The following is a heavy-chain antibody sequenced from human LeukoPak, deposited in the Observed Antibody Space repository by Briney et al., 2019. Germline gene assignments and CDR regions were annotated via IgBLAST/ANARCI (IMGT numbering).Heavy chain of an antibody. V-gene: IGHV3-30*02. J-gene: IGHJ4*02. Sequence: GGSLRLSCAASGFTFSSYGMHWVRQAPGKGLEWVAFMRYDGSNKYYADSVKGRFTISRDNSKNTLYLQMNSLRAEDTAVYYCAKDSYYYDSSGYHYWGQGTLVTVSS. D-gene: IGHD3-22*01. CDR1: GFTFSSYG. CDR2: MRYDGSNK. CDR3: AKDSYYYDSSGYHY.